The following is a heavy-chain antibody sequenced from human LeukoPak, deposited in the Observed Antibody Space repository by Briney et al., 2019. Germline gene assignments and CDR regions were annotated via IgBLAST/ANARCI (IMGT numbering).Heavy chain of an antibody. CDR2: IYPGDSDT. CDR3: ARHVRGVYDSSGHYHDY. D-gene: IGHD3-22*01. J-gene: IGHJ4*02. CDR1: GYSFTSYW. Sequence: GESLKISCKGSGYSFTSYWIGWVRQMPGKGLEWMGIIYPGDSDTRYSPSFQGQVTISADKSISTAYLQWSSLKASDTAMYYCARHVRGVYDSSGHYHDYWGQGTLVTVSS. V-gene: IGHV5-51*01.